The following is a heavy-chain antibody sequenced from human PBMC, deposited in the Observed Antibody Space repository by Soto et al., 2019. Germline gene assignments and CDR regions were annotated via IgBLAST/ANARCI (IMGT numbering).Heavy chain of an antibody. CDR3: ARAQWISVPFDR. V-gene: IGHV3-7*01. CDR1: GFIFTTYW. CDR2: IKKDGSEE. D-gene: IGHD5-12*01. Sequence: EVQLVESGGGLVQPGGSLRLSCAASGFIFTTYWMKWVRQVPGKGLEWVASIKKDGSEEYYVDSVKGRFTISRDNAKNAQYMQMSTLRVEDTAVYYCARAQWISVPFDRWGQGTLVTVS. J-gene: IGHJ4*02.